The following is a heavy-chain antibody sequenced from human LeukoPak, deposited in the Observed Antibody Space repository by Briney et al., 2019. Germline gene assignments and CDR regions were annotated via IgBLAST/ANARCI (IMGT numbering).Heavy chain of an antibody. D-gene: IGHD3-3*01. CDR2: IYSGGST. J-gene: IGHJ3*02. Sequence: GGSLRLSCAASGFTVNSNYMSWVRQAPGKGLEWVSVIYSGGSTYYADSVKGRFTISRDNSKNTLYLQMNSLRAEDTAVYYCAREIRGAFDIWGQGTMVTVSS. V-gene: IGHV3-66*02. CDR1: GFTVNSNY. CDR3: AREIRGAFDI.